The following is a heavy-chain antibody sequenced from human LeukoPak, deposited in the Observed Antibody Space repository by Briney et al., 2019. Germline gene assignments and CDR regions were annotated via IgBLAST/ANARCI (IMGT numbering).Heavy chain of an antibody. CDR3: TRETSSRYFDY. J-gene: IGHJ4*02. CDR2: ISAYNGNT. CDR1: GYTFTSYG. Sequence: ASVKVSCKASGYTFTSYGISWVRQAPGQGLEWMGWISAYNGNTNYAQKLQGRVTMTTNTSTSTAYMELRSLRSDDTAVYYCTRETSSRYFDYWGQGTLVTVSS. V-gene: IGHV1-18*01.